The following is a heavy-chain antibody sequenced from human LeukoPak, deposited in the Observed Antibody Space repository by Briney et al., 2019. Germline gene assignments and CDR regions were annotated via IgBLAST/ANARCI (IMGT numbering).Heavy chain of an antibody. CDR3: ARDRDGYSSGWSAFDI. CDR2: ISAYNGNT. CDR1: GYTFTSYG. V-gene: IGHV1-18*01. J-gene: IGHJ3*02. Sequence: ASVKVSCKASGYTFTSYGISWVRQAPGQGLEWMGWISAYNGNTNYAQNLQGRVTMTTDTSTSTAYMELRSLRSDDTAVYYCARDRDGYSSGWSAFDIWGQGTMVTVSS. D-gene: IGHD6-19*01.